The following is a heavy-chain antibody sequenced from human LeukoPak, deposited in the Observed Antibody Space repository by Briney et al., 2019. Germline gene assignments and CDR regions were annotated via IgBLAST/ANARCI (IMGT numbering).Heavy chain of an antibody. CDR3: ARVLWFGELGFDY. D-gene: IGHD3-10*01. CDR2: ISSDGSSE. J-gene: IGHJ4*02. V-gene: IGHV3-30-3*01. Sequence: GGSLRLSCAASGLIFSSCVIHWVRHTPGKGLEWVAAISSDGSSEHYAESVKGRFTISRDNSKNTVYVEMNSLRVDDTAVYYCARVLWFGELGFDYWGQGTLVTVSS. CDR1: GLIFSSCV.